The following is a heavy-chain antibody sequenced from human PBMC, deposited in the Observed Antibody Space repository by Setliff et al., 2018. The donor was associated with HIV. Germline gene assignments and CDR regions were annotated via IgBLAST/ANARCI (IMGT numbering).Heavy chain of an antibody. V-gene: IGHV3-9*01. CDR2: ISWNSGSTI. CDR1: GFTFDDYA. D-gene: IGHD5-18*01. CDR3: ARDRGYSYGSPIDY. Sequence: GGSLRLSCAASGFTFDDYAMHWVRQGPGKGLEWVSGISWNSGSTIYYADSVKGRFTISRDNAKNSLYLQMNSLRAEDTAVYYCARDRGYSYGSPIDYWGQGTLVTVSS. J-gene: IGHJ4*02.